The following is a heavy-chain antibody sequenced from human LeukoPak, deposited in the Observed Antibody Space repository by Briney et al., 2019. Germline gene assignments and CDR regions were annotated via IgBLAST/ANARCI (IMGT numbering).Heavy chain of an antibody. D-gene: IGHD3-22*01. J-gene: IGHJ6*02. CDR2: IIPILGIA. V-gene: IGHV1-69*02. CDR3: ARGRYYDSNPMDV. CDR1: VGTYSSYT. Sequence: ASVKVSCKASVGTYSSYTISWVRQAPGQGLEWMGRIIPILGIANYAQKFQGRVTITADKSTSTAYMELSSLRSEDTAVYYCARGRYYDSNPMDVWGQGTTVTVSS.